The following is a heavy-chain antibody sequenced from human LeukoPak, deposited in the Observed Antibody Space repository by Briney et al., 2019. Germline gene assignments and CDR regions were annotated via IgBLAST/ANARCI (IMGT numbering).Heavy chain of an antibody. CDR3: ARGSLGSSGYPYYFDY. V-gene: IGHV5-51*01. CDR1: GYSLTSYW. J-gene: IGHJ4*02. CDR2: IYPGDSDT. D-gene: IGHD3-22*01. Sequence: GESLKTSCKGSGYSLTSYWIGWVRQMPGKGLEWMGIIYPGDSDTRYSPSFQGQVTISADKSISTAYLQWSSLKASDTAMYYCARGSLGSSGYPYYFDYWGQGTLVTVSS.